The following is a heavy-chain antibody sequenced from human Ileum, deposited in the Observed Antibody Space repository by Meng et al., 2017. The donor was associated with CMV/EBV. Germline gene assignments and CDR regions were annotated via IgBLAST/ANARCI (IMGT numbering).Heavy chain of an antibody. Sequence: GESLKISCEGSGYRFTNYWIGWVRQMPGKGLEWMGIIYPGDSDTRYSVSVQGQFTISADKSISTAYLQWSSLKASDSAMYYCARLKGGDRIVAAGKRFNGMDVWGQGTTVTVSS. CDR1: GYRFTNYW. D-gene: IGHD6-25*01. V-gene: IGHV5-51*01. J-gene: IGHJ6*02. CDR2: IYPGDSDT. CDR3: ARLKGGDRIVAAGKRFNGMDV.